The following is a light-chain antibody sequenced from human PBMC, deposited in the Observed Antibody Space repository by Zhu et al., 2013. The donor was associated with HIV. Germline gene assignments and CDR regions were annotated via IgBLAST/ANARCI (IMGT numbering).Light chain of an antibody. Sequence: QSALTQPPSVSGSPGQSVAISCTGTSSDVGSYNRVSWYQQHPGKAPKLMIYDVINRPSGVSNRFSGSKSGNTASLTISGLQAEDEAHYYCSSYTSKSTLALFGGGTRLTVL. CDR2: DVI. CDR1: SSDVGSYNR. CDR3: SSYTSKSTLAL. J-gene: IGLJ3*02. V-gene: IGLV2-14*01.